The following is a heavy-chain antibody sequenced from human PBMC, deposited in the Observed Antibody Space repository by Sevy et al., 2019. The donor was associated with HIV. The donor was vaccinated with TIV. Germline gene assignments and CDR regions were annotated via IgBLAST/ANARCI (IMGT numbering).Heavy chain of an antibody. J-gene: IGHJ4*02. V-gene: IGHV1-8*01. CDR1: GYTFTFYD. CDR2: MNPNSGNT. CDR3: ARGASLYSSSIIEYDY. Sequence: ASVKVSCKASGYTFTFYDINWVRQATGQGLEWVGWMNPNSGNTGYAQKFQGRVTMTRNTSTSTAYMELSSLRSEDTAVFYCARGASLYSSSIIEYDYWGQGTLVTVSS. D-gene: IGHD6-6*01.